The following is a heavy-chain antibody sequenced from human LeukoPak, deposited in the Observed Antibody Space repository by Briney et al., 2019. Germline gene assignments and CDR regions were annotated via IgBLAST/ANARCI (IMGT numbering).Heavy chain of an antibody. V-gene: IGHV3-48*03. CDR3: ARVPAAGTQFDD. J-gene: IGHJ4*02. Sequence: PGGSLRLSCAASGFSFSVYEMHWVRQAPGKGLEWISDISSSGATIYYADSVKGRFTISRDNAKSTLYLQMNSLRAEDTAVYYCARVPAAGTQFDDWGQGTLVTVSS. CDR1: GFSFSVYE. CDR2: ISSSGATI. D-gene: IGHD6-13*01.